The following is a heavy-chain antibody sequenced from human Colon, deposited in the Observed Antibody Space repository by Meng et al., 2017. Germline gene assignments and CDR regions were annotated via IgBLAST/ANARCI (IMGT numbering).Heavy chain of an antibody. CDR3: AKLLGVSVVIQVDC. V-gene: IGHV3-23*01. J-gene: IGHJ4*02. Sequence: GGSLRLSCAASGFTFSYYAMSWVRQAPGKGLEWVSAISGSGDSTYYADSVKCRFTISRDNSKNTLYLQMNSLRAEDTAVYYCAKLLGVSVVIQVDCWGQGTLVTVSS. D-gene: IGHD3-16*02. CDR2: ISGSGDST. CDR1: GFTFSYYA.